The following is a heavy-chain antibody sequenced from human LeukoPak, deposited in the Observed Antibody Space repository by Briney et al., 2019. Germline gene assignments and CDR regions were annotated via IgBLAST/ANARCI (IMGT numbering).Heavy chain of an antibody. CDR1: GFTFSSYS. V-gene: IGHV3-21*01. Sequence: GGSLGLSCAASGFTFSSYSMNWVRQAPGKGLEWVSSISSSSSYIYYADSVKGRFTISRDNAKNSLYLQMNSLRAEDTAVYYCARDGETITMIVDDAFDIWGQGTMVTVSS. J-gene: IGHJ3*02. D-gene: IGHD3-22*01. CDR2: ISSSSSYI. CDR3: ARDGETITMIVDDAFDI.